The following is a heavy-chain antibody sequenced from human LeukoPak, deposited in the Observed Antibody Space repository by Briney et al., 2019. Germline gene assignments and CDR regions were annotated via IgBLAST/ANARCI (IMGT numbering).Heavy chain of an antibody. CDR2: IKEDGSVK. Sequence: PGGSLRLSCTASGFTFSSHWMTWVRQPPGKGLEWVANIKEDGSVKYYVDSVKGRFTISRDNTKNALYSQMNSLRADDTAVYFCARDSTWLLDYWGQGTLITVSS. D-gene: IGHD6-19*01. V-gene: IGHV3-7*03. CDR3: ARDSTWLLDY. CDR1: GFTFSSHW. J-gene: IGHJ4*02.